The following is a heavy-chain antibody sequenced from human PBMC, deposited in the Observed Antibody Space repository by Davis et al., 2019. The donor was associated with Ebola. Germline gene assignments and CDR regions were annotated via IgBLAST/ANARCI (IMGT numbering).Heavy chain of an antibody. Sequence: KVSCKDSGNSFASHWIGWVRQMPGKGLEWMGIIYTGDSDTRYSPSFRGQVTISADKSISTAYLQWSSLKASDTAMYYCAESGYSYGYHWFDPWGQGTLVTASS. V-gene: IGHV5-51*01. J-gene: IGHJ5*02. D-gene: IGHD5-18*01. CDR3: AESGYSYGYHWFDP. CDR2: IYTGDSDT. CDR1: GNSFASHW.